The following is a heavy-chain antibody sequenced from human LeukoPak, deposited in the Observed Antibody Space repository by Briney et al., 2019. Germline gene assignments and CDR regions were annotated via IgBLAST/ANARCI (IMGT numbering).Heavy chain of an antibody. V-gene: IGHV3-23*01. Sequence: GGPLRLSCRVSGFRFGAYAMTWVRQPPGKGLEWVSTISGSGSNTYYADSVKGRFTISRDNSKNTLYLQMNSLRAEDTALYYCAKEACAGDCHRDYFDYWGQGTLVTVSS. CDR1: GFRFGAYA. D-gene: IGHD2-21*02. J-gene: IGHJ4*02. CDR3: AKEACAGDCHRDYFDY. CDR2: ISGSGSNT.